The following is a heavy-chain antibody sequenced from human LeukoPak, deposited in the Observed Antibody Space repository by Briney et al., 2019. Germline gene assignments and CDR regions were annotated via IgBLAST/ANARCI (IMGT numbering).Heavy chain of an antibody. Sequence: PSETLSLTCTVSGGSISSSSYYWSWIRQPPGKGLGWIGEINHSGSTNYNPSLKSRVTISVDTSKNQFSLKLSSVTAADTAVYYCARGFDHKDWGQGTLVTVSS. CDR3: ARGFDHKD. D-gene: IGHD1-14*01. CDR2: INHSGST. J-gene: IGHJ4*02. CDR1: GGSISSSSYY. V-gene: IGHV4-39*07.